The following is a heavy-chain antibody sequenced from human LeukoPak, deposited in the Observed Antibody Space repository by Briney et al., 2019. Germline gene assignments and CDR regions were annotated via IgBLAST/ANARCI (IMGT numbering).Heavy chain of an antibody. CDR1: GGSISSSNW. V-gene: IGHV4-4*02. CDR2: IYHSGST. J-gene: IGHJ5*02. D-gene: IGHD6-13*01. Sequence: SETLSLTCAVSGGSISSSNWWSWVRQPPGKGLEWIGEIYHSGSTNYNPSLKSRVTISVDKSKNQFSLKLSSVTAADSAVYYCARAKDSSSWSPGNWFDPWGQGTLVTVSS. CDR3: ARAKDSSSWSPGNWFDP.